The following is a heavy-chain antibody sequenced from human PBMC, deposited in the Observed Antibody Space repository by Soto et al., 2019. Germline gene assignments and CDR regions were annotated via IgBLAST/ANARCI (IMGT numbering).Heavy chain of an antibody. Sequence: VASVKVSCKASGYTFTGYYMHWVRQAPGQGLEWMGWINPNSGGTNYAQKFQGWVTMTRDTSISTAYMELSRLRSDDTAVYYCARDPFYNYLSSYGMDVWGQGTTVTVSS. V-gene: IGHV1-2*04. J-gene: IGHJ6*02. CDR2: INPNSGGT. CDR3: ARDPFYNYLSSYGMDV. CDR1: GYTFTGYY. D-gene: IGHD3-16*01.